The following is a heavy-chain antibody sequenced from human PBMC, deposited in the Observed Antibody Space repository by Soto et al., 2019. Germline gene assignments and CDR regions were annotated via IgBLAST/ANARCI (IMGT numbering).Heavy chain of an antibody. V-gene: IGHV4-39*01. J-gene: IGHJ5*02. CDR2: IDYNGVT. CDR3: GKVLVGATGHNVSAS. CDR1: GGSIYRSGYY. D-gene: IGHD2-15*01. Sequence: SETLSLTCTVSGGSIYRSGYYWGWIRQPPGRGLEWIGNIDYNGVTYSNPSLKSRVTISRDTSKNQFSLKLTSVTAADTALYYCGKVLVGATGHNVSASWGPGTLVTGSS.